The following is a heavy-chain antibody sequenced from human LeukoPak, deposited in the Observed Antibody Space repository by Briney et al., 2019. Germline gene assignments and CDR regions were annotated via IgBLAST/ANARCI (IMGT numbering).Heavy chain of an antibody. Sequence: SQTLSLPCTVSGGPLSSGDYYWNWIRQPPGKGLEWIGYIYYSGRLYYNPSLKSRLTISVDTSKNHFSLKLSAVTAADTAVYYCAREPEIRLSPHYYDSSGILDYWGQGTLVTVSS. CDR3: AREPEIRLSPHYYDSSGILDY. J-gene: IGHJ4*02. CDR2: IYYSGRL. V-gene: IGHV4-30-4*08. D-gene: IGHD3-22*01. CDR1: GGPLSSGDYY.